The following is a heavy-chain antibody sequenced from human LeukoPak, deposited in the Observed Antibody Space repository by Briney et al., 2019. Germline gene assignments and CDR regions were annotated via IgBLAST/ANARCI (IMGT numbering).Heavy chain of an antibody. CDR3: AELGITMIGGV. J-gene: IGHJ6*04. V-gene: IGHV3-23*01. Sequence: GGSLRLSCAASGFTFSGYWMIWVRQAPGKGLEWVSLISGTGGSTYYADSVKGRFTISRDNSKNTLYLQMNSLRAEDTAVYYCAELGITMIGGVWGKGTTVTISS. D-gene: IGHD3-10*02. CDR1: GFTFSGYW. CDR2: ISGTGGST.